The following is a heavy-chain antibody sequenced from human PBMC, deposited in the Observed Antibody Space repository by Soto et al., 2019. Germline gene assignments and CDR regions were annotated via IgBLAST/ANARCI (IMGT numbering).Heavy chain of an antibody. V-gene: IGHV4-4*02. CDR2: IYHSGST. Sequence: PSETLSLTCAFSGGSIISSNWWSWVLQPPGKGLEWIGEIYHSGSTNYNPSLKSRVTISVDKSKNQFSLKLSSVTAADTAVYYCARGLVGIVGTLGWGQGTLVTVSS. CDR3: ARGLVGIVGTLG. CDR1: GGSIISSNW. J-gene: IGHJ4*02. D-gene: IGHD1-26*01.